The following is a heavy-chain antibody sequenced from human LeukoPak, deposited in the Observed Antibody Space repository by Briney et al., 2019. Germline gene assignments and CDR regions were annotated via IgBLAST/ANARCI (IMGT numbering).Heavy chain of an antibody. J-gene: IGHJ4*02. CDR3: ARGRYYGSGSYRYYFDY. Sequence: ASVKVSCKASGYTFTSYDINWVRQATGQGLEWMGWMNPNSGNTGYAQKFQGRVTITRNTSISTAYMELSSLRSEDTAVYYCARGRYYGSGSYRYYFDYWGQGTLVTVSS. CDR2: MNPNSGNT. V-gene: IGHV1-8*03. D-gene: IGHD3-10*01. CDR1: GYTFTSYD.